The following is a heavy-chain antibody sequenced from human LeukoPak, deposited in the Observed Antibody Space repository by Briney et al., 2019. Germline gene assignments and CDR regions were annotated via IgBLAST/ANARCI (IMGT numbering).Heavy chain of an antibody. V-gene: IGHV4-59*08. CDR1: GGSINKYY. J-gene: IGHJ5*02. CDR2: VHDSAGT. Sequence: SETLSLTCTVSGGSINKYYWSWIRQSPGKGLEWLGYVHDSAGTIYNPSLKSRVTISVGTSKTQFSLKVSSVTAADTAVYYCARHVHRPYDSSGLYPKGWFDPWGQGTLVTVSS. CDR3: ARHVHRPYDSSGLYPKGWFDP. D-gene: IGHD6-19*01.